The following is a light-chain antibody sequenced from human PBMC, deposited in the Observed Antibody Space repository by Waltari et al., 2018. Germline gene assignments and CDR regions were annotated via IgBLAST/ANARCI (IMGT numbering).Light chain of an antibody. CDR1: RHNGSW. J-gene: IGKJ5*01. Sequence: DIKMTQSPSSVSASVGDRVTISCRGSRHNGSWLAWYQQKPGEAPELLIHTSSRLQTGVPARFTGSGSGTDFALTISNLQPEDSAIYYCQQADSFPPLTFGQGTRVEIK. CDR2: TSS. CDR3: QQADSFPPLT. V-gene: IGKV1-12*01.